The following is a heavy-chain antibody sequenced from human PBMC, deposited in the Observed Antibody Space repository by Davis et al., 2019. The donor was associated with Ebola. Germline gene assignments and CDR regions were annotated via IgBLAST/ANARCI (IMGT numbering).Heavy chain of an antibody. J-gene: IGHJ4*02. D-gene: IGHD5-18*01. CDR3: VPGTWI. V-gene: IGHV3-48*03. CDR1: GFTFSDYE. CDR2: ISPSASRM. Sequence: GGSLRPSCTASGFTFSDYEMNWVRQTPEKGLEWVSYISPSASRMFYAESVKGRFTISRDDAKNSLFLQMNSLRVEDTAVYYCVPGTWIRGQGRLVTVSS.